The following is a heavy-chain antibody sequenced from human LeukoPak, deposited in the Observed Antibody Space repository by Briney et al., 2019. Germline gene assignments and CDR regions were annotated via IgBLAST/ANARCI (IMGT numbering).Heavy chain of an antibody. CDR3: AKGARYYDFWSGPPHYYYGMDV. V-gene: IGHV3-23*01. CDR1: GFTFSSYA. Sequence: GGSLRLSCAAPGFTFSSYAMSWVRQAPGKGLEWVSAISGSGGSTYYADSVKGRFTISRDNSKNTLYLQMNSLRAEDTAVYYCAKGARYYDFWSGPPHYYYGMDVWGQGTTVTVSS. CDR2: ISGSGGST. D-gene: IGHD3-3*01. J-gene: IGHJ6*02.